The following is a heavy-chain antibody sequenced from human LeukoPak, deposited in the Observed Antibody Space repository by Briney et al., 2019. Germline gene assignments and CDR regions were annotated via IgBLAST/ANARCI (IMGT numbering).Heavy chain of an antibody. J-gene: IGHJ4*02. V-gene: IGHV4-4*07. CDR1: GGSINNYY. Sequence: PSETLSLTCTVSGGSINNYYWSWIRQPAGKGMEWIGRIYTSGHTNYNPPLKSRLTMSVDTSKNQFSLKLSSVTAADTAVYFCAREREAVPGTWSLEMDYFDYWGQGTLVTVSS. D-gene: IGHD6-19*01. CDR3: AREREAVPGTWSLEMDYFDY. CDR2: IYTSGHT.